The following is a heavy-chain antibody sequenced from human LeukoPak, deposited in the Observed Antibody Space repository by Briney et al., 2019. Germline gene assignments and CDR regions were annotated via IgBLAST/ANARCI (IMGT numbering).Heavy chain of an antibody. V-gene: IGHV3-7*05. J-gene: IGHJ4*02. D-gene: IGHD5-24*01. CDR2: IKQDGSEK. Sequence: GGSLRLSCAASGFTFSSFWMNWVRQAPGKGLEWVANIKQDGSEKYYVDSVKGRFTISRDNAKNSLYLQMNSLSVEDTAVYYCAKPGGATTYYFDYWGQGTLVTVSS. CDR3: AKPGGATTYYFDY. CDR1: GFTFSSFW.